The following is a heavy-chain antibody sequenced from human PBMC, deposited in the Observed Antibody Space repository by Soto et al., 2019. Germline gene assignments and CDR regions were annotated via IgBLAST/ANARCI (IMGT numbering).Heavy chain of an antibody. CDR3: ARVGVDTYY. CDR1: GFTFSSYA. V-gene: IGHV3-30-3*01. J-gene: IGHJ4*02. D-gene: IGHD5-18*01. CDR2: ISYDGSNK. Sequence: GGSLRLSCAASGFTFSSYAMHWVRQAPGKGLEWVAVISYDGSNKYYADSVKGRFTISRDNSKNTLYLQMNSLRAEDTAVYYCARVGVDTYYWGQGTLVTVSS.